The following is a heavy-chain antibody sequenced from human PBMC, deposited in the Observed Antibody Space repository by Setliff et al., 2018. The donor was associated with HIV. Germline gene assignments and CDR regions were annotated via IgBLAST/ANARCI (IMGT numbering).Heavy chain of an antibody. V-gene: IGHV4-59*11. D-gene: IGHD4-4*01. CDR2: IYYTGIT. CDR3: ARDRERWLQSRLFDP. Sequence: PSETLSLTCTVSGGAINSHYWSWIRQPPGMRLEWIGFIYYTGITTYIPSFENRVTIEVDTSKNQFSLKLHSVSAEDTAIYYCARDRERWLQSRLFDPWGQGTLVTVSS. J-gene: IGHJ5*02. CDR1: GGAINSHY.